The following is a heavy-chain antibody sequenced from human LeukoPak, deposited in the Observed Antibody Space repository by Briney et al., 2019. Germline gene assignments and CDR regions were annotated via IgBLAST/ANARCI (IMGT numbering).Heavy chain of an antibody. J-gene: IGHJ6*03. CDR3: ASYTGAAIPLNYYYYYMDV. Sequence: GSSVKVSCKASGGTFSSYAISWVRQAPGQGLEWMGGIIPIFGTANYAQKFQGRVTITADESTSTAYMELSSLRSEDTAVYYCASYTGAAIPLNYYYYYMDVWGKGTTVTVSS. V-gene: IGHV1-69*01. D-gene: IGHD2-2*02. CDR1: GGTFSSYA. CDR2: IIPIFGTA.